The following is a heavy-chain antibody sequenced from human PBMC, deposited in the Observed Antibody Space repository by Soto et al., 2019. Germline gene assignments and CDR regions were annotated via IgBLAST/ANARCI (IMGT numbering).Heavy chain of an antibody. J-gene: IGHJ4*02. CDR2: IGSSNTYT. Sequence: QVHLVESGGGLVKPGGSLRLSCAASGFTFSDYYMSWIRQAPGKGLEWVSSIGSSNTYTNYADSVKGRFTISRDNAKNSLYLQMNSLRAEDTALYYCARRKGRLGELLDYWGQGTLVTVSS. D-gene: IGHD3-16*01. V-gene: IGHV3-11*05. CDR3: ARRKGRLGELLDY. CDR1: GFTFSDYY.